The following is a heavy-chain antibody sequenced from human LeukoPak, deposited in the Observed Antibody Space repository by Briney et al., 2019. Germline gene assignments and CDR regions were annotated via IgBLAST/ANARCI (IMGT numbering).Heavy chain of an antibody. CDR3: ARGNDY. CDR1: GGSISSYY. CDR2: IYYSGST. J-gene: IGHJ4*02. V-gene: IGHV4-59*08. Sequence: ASETLSLTCTVSGGSISSYYWSWIRQPPGKGLEWIGYIYYSGSTNYNPSLKSRVTISVDSSKTQVSLKLSSVTAADTAVYYCARGNDYWGQGTLVTVSS.